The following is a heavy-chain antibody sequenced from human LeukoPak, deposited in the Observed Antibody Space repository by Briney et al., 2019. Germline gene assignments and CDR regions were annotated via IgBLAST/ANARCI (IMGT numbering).Heavy chain of an antibody. CDR2: INQGGNT. CDR1: GGSFRGYY. D-gene: IGHD1-26*01. V-gene: IGHV4-34*01. Sequence: SETLSLTCAVYGGSFRGYYWSWLRQPPAKGLEWIGEINQGGNTNYNPSLKVRVTISVDTSRNHFSLNLISVTAADTAMYACARGSHGVGPDYWGQGTMVTVSS. CDR3: ARGSHGVGPDY. J-gene: IGHJ4*02.